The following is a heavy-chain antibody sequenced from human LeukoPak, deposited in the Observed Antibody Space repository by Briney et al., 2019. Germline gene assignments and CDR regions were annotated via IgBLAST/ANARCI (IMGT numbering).Heavy chain of an antibody. D-gene: IGHD3-16*01. Sequence: GSLRLSFVASGFTFSSYAMSWVRGTPARGLEWVSSLRGNGDAFYADSVKGRFTLSRDESRNTVYLQLNKLRVEDTAIYYCAKASWVSTADAVLWGQGTVVTVSS. CDR2: LRGNGDA. J-gene: IGHJ4*02. CDR3: AKASWVSTADAVL. CDR1: GFTFSSYA. V-gene: IGHV3-23*01.